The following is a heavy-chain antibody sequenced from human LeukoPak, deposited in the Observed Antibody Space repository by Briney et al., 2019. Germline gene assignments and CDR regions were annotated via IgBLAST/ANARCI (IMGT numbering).Heavy chain of an antibody. CDR3: ARDGGGPEAFDI. Sequence: GGSLRLSCAASGFTFSTYEMNWVRQSPGQGLEWVAYISTGGSPVSYADSVKGRFTISRDDAKNSLYLQMNSLRAEDTAVYYCARDGGGPEAFDIWGQGTMVIVSS. J-gene: IGHJ3*02. CDR2: ISTGGSPV. CDR1: GFTFSTYE. V-gene: IGHV3-48*03. D-gene: IGHD3-16*01.